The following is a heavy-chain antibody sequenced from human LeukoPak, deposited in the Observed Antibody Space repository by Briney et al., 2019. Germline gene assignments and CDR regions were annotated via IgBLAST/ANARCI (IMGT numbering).Heavy chain of an antibody. Sequence: PSQTLSLTCTVSGGSISSGSYYWSWIRQPAGKGLEWIGRIYTSGSTNYNPSLKSRVTISVDTSKNQFSLKLSSVTAADTAVYYCASNGAWGAFDIWGQGTMVTVSS. CDR1: GGSISSGSYY. CDR3: ASNGAWGAFDI. V-gene: IGHV4-61*02. J-gene: IGHJ3*02. CDR2: IYTSGST. D-gene: IGHD1-26*01.